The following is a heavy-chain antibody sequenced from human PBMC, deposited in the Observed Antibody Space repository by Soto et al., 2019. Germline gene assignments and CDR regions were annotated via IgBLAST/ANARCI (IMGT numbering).Heavy chain of an antibody. V-gene: IGHV3-30*18. CDR2: ISYDGSNK. Sequence: QVQLVESGGGLVQPGRSLRLSCAASGFTFSNCGMHWVRQAPGKGLEWVTVISYDGSNKYYADSVKGRFTVSRDNSKNTVYLQMNSLRAEDTAVYYCAKDWYGSRFLEWSHLDVWGQGTTVTVSS. D-gene: IGHD3-3*01. J-gene: IGHJ6*02. CDR1: GFTFSNCG. CDR3: AKDWYGSRFLEWSHLDV.